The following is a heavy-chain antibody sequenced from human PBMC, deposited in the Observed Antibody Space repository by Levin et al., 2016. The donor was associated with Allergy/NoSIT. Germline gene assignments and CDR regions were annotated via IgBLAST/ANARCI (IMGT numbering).Heavy chain of an antibody. CDR1: GFTFDDYA. J-gene: IGHJ4*02. CDR2: LIWNSGSI. V-gene: IGHV3-9*01. Sequence: SLRLSCAASGFTFDDYAMHWVRQAPGKGLEWVSGLIWNSGSIAYADSVKGRFTISRDNAKNSLYLQMNSLRAEDTALYYCAKAMYSSGWVDFDYWGQGTLVTVSS. D-gene: IGHD6-19*01. CDR3: AKAMYSSGWVDFDY.